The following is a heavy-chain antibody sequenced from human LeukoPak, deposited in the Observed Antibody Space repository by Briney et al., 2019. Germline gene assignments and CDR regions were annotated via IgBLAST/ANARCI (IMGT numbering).Heavy chain of an antibody. D-gene: IGHD6-13*01. CDR2: ISAYNGNT. Sequence: WASVKVSCKASGYTFTSYGISWVRQAPGQGLEWMGWISAYNGNTNYAQKLQGRVTMTTDTSTSTAYMELRSLRSDDTAVYYCARVGAIAAAEGDWFDPWGQGTLVTVSS. V-gene: IGHV1-18*01. CDR3: ARVGAIAAAEGDWFDP. J-gene: IGHJ5*02. CDR1: GYTFTSYG.